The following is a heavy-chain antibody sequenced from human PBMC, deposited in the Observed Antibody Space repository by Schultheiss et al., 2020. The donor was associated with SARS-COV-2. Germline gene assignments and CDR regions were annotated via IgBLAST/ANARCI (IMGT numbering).Heavy chain of an antibody. J-gene: IGHJ4*02. V-gene: IGHV4-31*11. CDR3: ARHTEGYYYDSSGGYFDY. CDR1: GYSISSGYY. D-gene: IGHD3-22*01. Sequence: SQTLSLTCAVSGYSISSGYYWSWIRQHPGKGLEWIGYIYYSGSTYYNPSLKSRVTISVDRSKNQFSLKLSSVTAADTAVYYCARHTEGYYYDSSGGYFDYWGQGTLVTVSS. CDR2: IYYSGST.